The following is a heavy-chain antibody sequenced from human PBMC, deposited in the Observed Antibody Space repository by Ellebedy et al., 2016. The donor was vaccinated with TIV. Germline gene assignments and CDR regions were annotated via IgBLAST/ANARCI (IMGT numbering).Heavy chain of an antibody. D-gene: IGHD4-23*01. CDR2: IKQDGSEK. Sequence: GGSLRLSCAASGFTFSSYWMSWVRQAPGKGLEWVANIKQDGSEKYYVDSVKGRFTISRDNAKNSLYLQMNSLRAEDTALYYCARVSSVDYYYGMDVWGQGTTVTVSS. CDR3: ARVSSVDYYYGMDV. CDR1: GFTFSSYW. J-gene: IGHJ6*02. V-gene: IGHV3-7*03.